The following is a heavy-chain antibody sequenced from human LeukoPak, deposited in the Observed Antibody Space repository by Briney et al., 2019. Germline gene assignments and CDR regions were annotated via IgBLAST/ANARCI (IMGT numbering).Heavy chain of an antibody. V-gene: IGHV4-59*01. Sequence: PSETLSLTCTVSGGSISSYYWSWIRQPPGKGLEWIGYIYYSGSTNYNPSLKSRVTISVDTSKNQFSLKLSSVTAADTAVYYCARVEWGYAFDYWGQGTLVTVSS. CDR3: ARVEWGYAFDY. CDR1: GGSISSYY. CDR2: IYYSGST. D-gene: IGHD5-12*01. J-gene: IGHJ4*02.